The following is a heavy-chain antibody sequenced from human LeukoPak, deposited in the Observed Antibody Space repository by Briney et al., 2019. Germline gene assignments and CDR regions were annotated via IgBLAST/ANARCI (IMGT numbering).Heavy chain of an antibody. D-gene: IGHD2-2*01. V-gene: IGHV3-7*01. Sequence: GGSLRLSCAASGFTFSSYWMNWVRQAPGKGLEWVANIKQDGSEIRYVDSVKGRFTISRDNAKNSLYLQMSSLRAEDTAVYYCVRGSRGAFEIWGQGTMVIVSS. J-gene: IGHJ3*02. CDR1: GFTFSSYW. CDR2: IKQDGSEI. CDR3: VRGSRGAFEI.